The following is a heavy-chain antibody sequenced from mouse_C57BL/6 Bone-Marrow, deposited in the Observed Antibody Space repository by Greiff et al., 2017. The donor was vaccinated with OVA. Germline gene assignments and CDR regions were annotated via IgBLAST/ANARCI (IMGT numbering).Heavy chain of an antibody. CDR2: IDPSDSYT. CDR3: AREGDGYFHY. Sequence: VQLQQPGAELVMPGASVKLSCKASGYTFTSYWMHWVKQRPGQGLEWIGEIDPSDSYTNYNQKFKGKSTLTVDKSSSTAYMQLSSLTSEDSAVYYCAREGDGYFHYWGQGTTLTVSS. V-gene: IGHV1-69*01. D-gene: IGHD2-3*01. CDR1: GYTFTSYW. J-gene: IGHJ2*01.